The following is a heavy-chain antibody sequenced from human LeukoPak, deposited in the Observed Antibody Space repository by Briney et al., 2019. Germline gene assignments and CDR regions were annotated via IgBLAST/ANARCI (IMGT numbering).Heavy chain of an antibody. CDR2: IYTSGST. CDR3: ARGTGNYYYYYMDV. J-gene: IGHJ6*03. V-gene: IGHV4-4*07. CDR1: GGSVSSYY. D-gene: IGHD1-1*01. Sequence: SETLSLTCTVSGGSVSSYYWSWIRQPAGKGLEWIGRIYTSGSTNYNPSLKSRVTMSVDTSKNQFSLKLSSVTAADTAVYYCARGTGNYYYYYMDVWGKGTTVTVSS.